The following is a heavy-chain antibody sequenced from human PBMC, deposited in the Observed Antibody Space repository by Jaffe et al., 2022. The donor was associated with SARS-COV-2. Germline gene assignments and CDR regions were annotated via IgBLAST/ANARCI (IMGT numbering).Heavy chain of an antibody. CDR2: IKNKTDSETT. CDR3: TTYKKAMDV. D-gene: IGHD1-1*01. CDR1: GFTVRNAW. V-gene: IGHV3-15*01. J-gene: IGHJ6*02. Sequence: DVQLVESGGGLVKPGGSLRLSCAASGFTVRNAWMHWVRQAPGKGLEWVGRIKNKTDSETTVYAAPLNGRFTISRDDSKNTLYLQMNSLKTEDTAVYYCTTYKKAMDVWGQGTTVTVSS.